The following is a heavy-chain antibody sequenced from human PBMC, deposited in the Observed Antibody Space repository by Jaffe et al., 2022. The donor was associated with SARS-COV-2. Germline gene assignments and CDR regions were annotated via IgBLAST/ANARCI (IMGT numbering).Heavy chain of an antibody. J-gene: IGHJ6*03. CDR3: VGTSANYDVLTGPHILMDV. V-gene: IGHV1-45*02. CDR2: ITPFSGNT. CDR1: GFTFTYRY. D-gene: IGHD3-9*01. Sequence: QVQLVQSGAEVKKTGSSVKVSCKASGFTFTYRYLHWVRQAPGQALEWMGWITPFSGNTNYAQKFQDRVTITRDRSLSTAYMELSSLRSEDTAMYYCVGTSANYDVLTGPHILMDVWGKGTTVTVSS.